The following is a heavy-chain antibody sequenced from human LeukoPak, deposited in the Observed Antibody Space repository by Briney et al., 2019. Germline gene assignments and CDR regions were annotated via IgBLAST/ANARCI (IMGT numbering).Heavy chain of an antibody. D-gene: IGHD3-10*01. Sequence: GGSLRLSCAASGFTFSSYAMSWVRQAPGKGLEWVSAISGSGGSTYYADSVKGRFTISRDNSKNTLYLQMNRLRAEDTAVYYCAKDPISMIRADSYFDYWGQGTLVTVSS. J-gene: IGHJ4*02. V-gene: IGHV3-23*01. CDR3: AKDPISMIRADSYFDY. CDR2: ISGSGGST. CDR1: GFTFSSYA.